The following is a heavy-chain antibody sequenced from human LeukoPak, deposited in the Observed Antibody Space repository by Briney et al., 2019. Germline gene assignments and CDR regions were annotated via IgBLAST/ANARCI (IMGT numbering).Heavy chain of an antibody. CDR2: ISGSGGST. V-gene: IGHV3-23*01. J-gene: IGHJ4*02. CDR1: GFTFSDYY. CDR3: ATTYYDFWSGYYNNYFDY. D-gene: IGHD3-3*01. Sequence: GGSLRLSCAASGFTFSDYYMSWIRQAPGKGLEWVSAISGSGGSTYYADSVKGRFTISRDNSKNTLYLQMNSLRAEDTAVYYCATTYYDFWSGYYNNYFDYWGQGTLVTVSS.